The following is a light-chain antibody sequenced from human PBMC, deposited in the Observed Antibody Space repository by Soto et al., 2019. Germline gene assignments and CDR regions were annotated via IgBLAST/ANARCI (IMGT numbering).Light chain of an antibody. Sequence: DIQMTQSPSTLSASVGDRVTITCRASQSVTTWLAWYQQKPGKAPKLLIYKASNLESGLPSRFTDSGSGTEFTLTISSLQSDDFATYYCQQYSTYPITFGQGTRLEIK. CDR1: QSVTTW. CDR3: QQYSTYPIT. J-gene: IGKJ5*01. CDR2: KAS. V-gene: IGKV1-5*03.